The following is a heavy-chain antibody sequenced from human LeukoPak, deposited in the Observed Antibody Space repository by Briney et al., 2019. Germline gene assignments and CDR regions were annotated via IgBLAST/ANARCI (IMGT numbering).Heavy chain of an antibody. V-gene: IGHV3-21*01. J-gene: IGHJ4*02. D-gene: IGHD3-22*01. CDR1: GFTFSSYS. Sequence: GGSLRLSCAASGFTFSSYSMTWVRQAPGKGLEWVSSFTSRSRSIYYADSVKGRFTISRDNAKESLYLQMNSLRAEDTAVYYCARNYDNSGYYYVGYWGQGTLVTVSS. CDR3: ARNYDNSGYYYVGY. CDR2: FTSRSRSI.